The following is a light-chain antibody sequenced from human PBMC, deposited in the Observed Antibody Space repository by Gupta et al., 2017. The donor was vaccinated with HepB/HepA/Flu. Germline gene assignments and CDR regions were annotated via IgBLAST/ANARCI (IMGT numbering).Light chain of an antibody. CDR2: DNN. J-gene: IGLJ3*02. CDR3: ATWDDSLNEWV. Sequence: SVLTQPPSASGTTEQTVTTPCSGRSSNTGSKTVNWYQQVPGTAPKLLIYDNNQRPSGVSDRFSGSKSGTSASLAISGLQSDHEADYYCATWDDSLNEWVFGGVTKLTVL. V-gene: IGLV1-44*01. CDR1: SSNTGSKT.